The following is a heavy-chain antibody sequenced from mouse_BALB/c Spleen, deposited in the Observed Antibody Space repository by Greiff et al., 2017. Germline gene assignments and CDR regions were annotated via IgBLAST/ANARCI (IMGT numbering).Heavy chain of an antibody. D-gene: IGHD1-2*01. J-gene: IGHJ2*01. CDR1: GYSITSDYA. CDR2: ISYSGST. CDR3: ARESYYGFY. V-gene: IGHV3-2*02. Sequence: EVKLQESGPGLVKPSQSLSLTCTVTGYSITSDYAWNWIRQFPGNKLEWMGSISYSGSTSYNPSLKSRISITRDTSKNQFFLQLNSVTTEDTATYYCARESYYGFYWGQGTTLTVSS.